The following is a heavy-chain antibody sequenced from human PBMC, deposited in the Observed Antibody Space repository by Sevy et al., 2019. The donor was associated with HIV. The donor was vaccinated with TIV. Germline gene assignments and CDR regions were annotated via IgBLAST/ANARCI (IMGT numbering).Heavy chain of an antibody. V-gene: IGHV3-13*01. J-gene: IGHJ5*02. CDR2: IGIAGDT. CDR1: GFTFSSYD. D-gene: IGHD3-10*01. Sequence: GGSLRLSCAASGFTFSSYDMHWVRQVTGQGLEWVSGIGIAGDTYYPGSVKGRFTISRENARNSLDLQMNSLRAGDTAVYYCVRGNNLGELGYWFDPRGQGTLVTVSS. CDR3: VRGNNLGELGYWFDP.